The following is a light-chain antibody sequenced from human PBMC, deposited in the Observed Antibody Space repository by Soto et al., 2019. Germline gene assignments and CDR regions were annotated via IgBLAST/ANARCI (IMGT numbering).Light chain of an antibody. Sequence: QSARTHPASVSWSPGQAIAIACTGTSSDVGAYKYVSWYQQHPGKVPKLIIYGVSNRPSGVSNRFSGSKSGNTAFLTISGLQPEDEADYYCSSFTGTTTLDVFGTGTKVTAL. V-gene: IGLV2-14*03. CDR1: SSDVGAYKY. CDR3: SSFTGTTTLDV. J-gene: IGLJ1*01. CDR2: GVS.